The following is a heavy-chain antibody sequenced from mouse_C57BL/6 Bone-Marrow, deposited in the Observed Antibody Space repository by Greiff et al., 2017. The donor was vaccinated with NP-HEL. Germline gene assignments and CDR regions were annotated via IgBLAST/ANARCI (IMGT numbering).Heavy chain of an antibody. J-gene: IGHJ1*03. V-gene: IGHV1-50*01. CDR3: AREEYYYGSSFYWYFDV. D-gene: IGHD1-1*01. CDR1: GYTFTSYW. Sequence: VQLQQPGAELVKPGASVKLSCKASGYTFTSYWMQWVKQRPGQGLEWIGEIDPSDSYTNYIQKFKGKATLTVDTSSSTAYMQLSSLTSEDSAVYYCAREEYYYGSSFYWYFDVWGTGTTVTVSS. CDR2: IDPSDSYT.